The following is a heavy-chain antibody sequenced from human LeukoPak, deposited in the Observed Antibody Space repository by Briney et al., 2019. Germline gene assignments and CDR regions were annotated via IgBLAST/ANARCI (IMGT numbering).Heavy chain of an antibody. CDR2: IRSKAYGGTT. J-gene: IGHJ4*02. D-gene: IGHD5-18*01. V-gene: IGHV3-49*03. Sequence: PGGSLRLSCTASGFTFGDYAMSWFRQAPGKGLEWVGFIRSKAYGGTTEYAASVTRRFTISRDDSKSIAYLQMNSLKTEDTAVYYCTRARGYSYGYSDYWGQGTLVTVSS. CDR1: GFTFGDYA. CDR3: TRARGYSYGYSDY.